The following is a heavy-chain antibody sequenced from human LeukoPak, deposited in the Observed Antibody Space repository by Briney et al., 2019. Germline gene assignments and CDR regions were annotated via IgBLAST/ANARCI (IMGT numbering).Heavy chain of an antibody. CDR2: INTNSGDT. J-gene: IGHJ3*02. D-gene: IGHD3-10*01. CDR1: GYTFTGYY. Sequence: ASVKVSCKTSGYTFTGYYIHWVRQAPGQGLEWMGWINTNSGDTNFAQKFQGRVTMTSDTSINTAYMELSRLRSDDTAVYYCARRIRLWFREALDDAFDIWGQGTMVTVSS. V-gene: IGHV1-2*02. CDR3: ARRIRLWFREALDDAFDI.